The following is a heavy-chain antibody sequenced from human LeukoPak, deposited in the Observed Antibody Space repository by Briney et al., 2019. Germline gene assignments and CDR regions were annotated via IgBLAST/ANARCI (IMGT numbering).Heavy chain of an antibody. CDR1: GFTSSSYW. D-gene: IGHD2-15*01. CDR2: IKQVGSEK. V-gene: IGHV3-7*01. Sequence: PGGSLRLSCAASGFTSSSYWMSCVRQAPGKGLEWVANIKQVGSEKYYVDSVKGRFTISRDNAKNSLYLQVNSLRAEDTAVYYCARARRYLGYCSGGSCYGYFDYWGQGTLVTVSS. J-gene: IGHJ4*02. CDR3: ARARRYLGYCSGGSCYGYFDY.